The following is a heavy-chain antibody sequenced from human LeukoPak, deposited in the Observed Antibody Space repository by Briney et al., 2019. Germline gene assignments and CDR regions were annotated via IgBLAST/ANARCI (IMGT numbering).Heavy chain of an antibody. J-gene: IGHJ3*02. V-gene: IGHV4-61*01. CDR3: ARAVVRVVTPVVSAFDI. CDR2: VYYSGST. CDR1: GGSVSSGSYY. Sequence: PSETLSLTCTVSGGSVSSGSYYWSWIRQPPGKGLEWIGYVYYSGSTNYNPSLTSRVTISVDTSKNQFSLNLSSVTAADTAVYYCARAVVRVVTPVVSAFDIWALGTMVTVSS. D-gene: IGHD4-23*01.